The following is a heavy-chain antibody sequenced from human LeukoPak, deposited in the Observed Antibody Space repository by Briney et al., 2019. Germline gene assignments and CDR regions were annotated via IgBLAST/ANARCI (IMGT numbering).Heavy chain of an antibody. J-gene: IGHJ4*02. D-gene: IGHD1-26*01. CDR1: GGSISGYY. CDR2: VYNSGST. CDR3: ARDLIGIVGAPDY. Sequence: PSETLSLTCTVSGGSISGYYWSWIRQPPGKGLEWIGYVYNSGSTNYNPSLKSRVTISADTSKNKFSLKLSSVTAADTAVYYCARDLIGIVGAPDYWGQGTLVTVSS. V-gene: IGHV4-59*12.